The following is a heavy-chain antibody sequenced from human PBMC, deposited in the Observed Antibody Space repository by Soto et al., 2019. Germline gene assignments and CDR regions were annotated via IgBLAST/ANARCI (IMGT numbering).Heavy chain of an antibody. J-gene: IGHJ4*02. CDR1: GFSLSTSGMC. Sequence: SGPTAGEPTQTLTLTCTFSGFSLSTSGMCVSWIRQPPGKALEWLARIDWDDDKYYSTSLKTRLTISKDTSKNQVVLTMTNMDPVDTATYYCARTSSDASSGYRPPFDYWGQGTLVTVSS. CDR3: ARTSSDASSGYRPPFDY. V-gene: IGHV2-70*11. D-gene: IGHD3-22*01. CDR2: IDWDDDK.